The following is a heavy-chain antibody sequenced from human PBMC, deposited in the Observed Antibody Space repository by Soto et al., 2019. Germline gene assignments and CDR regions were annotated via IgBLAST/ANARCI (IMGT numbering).Heavy chain of an antibody. V-gene: IGHV4-34*01. J-gene: IGHJ5*02. CDR3: ARLNGGYYGSGSYYKPRGWFDP. CDR2: INHSGST. CDR1: GGSFSGYY. D-gene: IGHD3-10*01. Sequence: SETLSLTCAVYGGSFSGYYWSWIRQPPGKGLEWIGEINHSGSTNYNPSLKSRVTISVDTSKNQFSLKLSSVTAADTAVYYCARLNGGYYGSGSYYKPRGWFDPWGQGTLVTVSS.